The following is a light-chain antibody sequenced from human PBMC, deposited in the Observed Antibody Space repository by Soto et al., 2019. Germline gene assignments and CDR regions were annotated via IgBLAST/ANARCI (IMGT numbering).Light chain of an antibody. V-gene: IGLV2-11*01. Sequence: QPVLTQPRSVSGSPGQSVTISCTGTSSDVGGYNFVSWYQHHPGKAPKLMIYDVNKRPSGVPDRFSGSKSGNTASLSISGLQAEDEADYYCCSYAGSSTSVFGGGTKVTVL. CDR1: SSDVGGYNF. CDR2: DVN. CDR3: CSYAGSSTSV. J-gene: IGLJ2*01.